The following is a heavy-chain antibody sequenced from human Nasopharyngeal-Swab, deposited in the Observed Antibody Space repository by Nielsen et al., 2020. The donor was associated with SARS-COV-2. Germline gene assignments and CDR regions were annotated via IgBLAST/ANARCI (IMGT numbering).Heavy chain of an antibody. D-gene: IGHD3-22*01. J-gene: IGHJ3*02. CDR2: IKQDGSEK. V-gene: IGHV3-7*01. CDR1: GFTFSSYW. Sequence: GGSLRLSCAASGFTFSSYWMSWVRQAPGKGLEWVANIKQDGSEKYYVDSVKGRFTISRDNAKNSLYLQMNSLRAEDTAVYYCARAIIGYSDAFDIWGQGTVVTVSS. CDR3: ARAIIGYSDAFDI.